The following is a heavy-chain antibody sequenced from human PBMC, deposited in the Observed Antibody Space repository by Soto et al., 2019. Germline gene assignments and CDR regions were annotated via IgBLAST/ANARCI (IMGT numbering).Heavy chain of an antibody. D-gene: IGHD1-26*01. CDR2: IIPIFGTA. V-gene: IGHV1-69*12. CDR1: GGTFSSYA. Sequence: QVQLVQSGAEVKKPGSSVKVSCKASGGTFSSYAISWVRQAPGQGLEWMGGIIPIFGTANYAQKFQGRVTVTADESTSTAYMELSSLRSEDTAVYYCARGHTGRGEELPNDYYYYYGMDVWGQGTTVTVSS. CDR3: ARGHTGRGEELPNDYYYYYGMDV. J-gene: IGHJ6*02.